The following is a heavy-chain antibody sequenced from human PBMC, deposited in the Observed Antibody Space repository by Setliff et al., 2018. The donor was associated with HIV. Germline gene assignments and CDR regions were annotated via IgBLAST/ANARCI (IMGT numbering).Heavy chain of an antibody. V-gene: IGHV4-59*12. D-gene: IGHD3-3*01. CDR3: ARDGYWSGYIDY. CDR2: IYYSGST. CDR1: GGSISSYY. J-gene: IGHJ4*02. Sequence: SETLSLTCTVSGGSISSYYWSWIRQPPGKGLEWIGYIYYSGSTNYNPSLKSRVTMSVDTSKNQFSLKLSSVTAADTAVYYCARDGYWSGYIDYWGQGTLVTSPQ.